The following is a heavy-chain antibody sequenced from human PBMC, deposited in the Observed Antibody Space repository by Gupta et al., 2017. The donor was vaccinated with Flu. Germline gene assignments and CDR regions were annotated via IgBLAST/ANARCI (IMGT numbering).Heavy chain of an antibody. CDR2: ISGSGVP. J-gene: IGHJ4*02. V-gene: IGHV3-48*03. CDR1: GFTCSGFD. Sequence: AGSGFTCSGFDMGWVRQAPGKVLEWVSFISGSGVPYYTDSGKGSLNISRDNDKNTVYRQIDSLRVEEKDFYYCARGHWDYWGQGDRGTVS. CDR3: ARGHWDY.